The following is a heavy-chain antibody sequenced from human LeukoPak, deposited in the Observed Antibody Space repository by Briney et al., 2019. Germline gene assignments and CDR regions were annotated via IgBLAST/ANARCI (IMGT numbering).Heavy chain of an antibody. Sequence: PSETLSLTCTVSGGSISSYYWSWIRQPPGKGLEWIGYIYYSGSTNYNPSLKSRVTISVDTSKNQFSLKLSSVTAADTAVYYCVRRMYRGAGFDYWGQGTLVTVSS. J-gene: IGHJ4*02. D-gene: IGHD3-10*01. V-gene: IGHV4-59*01. CDR2: IYYSGST. CDR3: VRRMYRGAGFDY. CDR1: GGSISSYY.